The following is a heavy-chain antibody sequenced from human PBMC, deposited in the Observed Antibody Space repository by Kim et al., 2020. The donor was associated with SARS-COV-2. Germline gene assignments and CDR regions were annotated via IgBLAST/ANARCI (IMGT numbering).Heavy chain of an antibody. V-gene: IGHV4-30-2*01. D-gene: IGHD1-20*01. CDR3: ARGWKVSIGITGTFFD. J-gene: IGHJ4*01. Sequence: SETLSLTCAVSGGSISSGGYSWSWIRQPPGKGLEWIGYIYHSGSTYYNPSLKSRVTLSVDRSKNQFSLKLSSVTAADTAVYYCARGWKVSIGITGTFFD. CDR1: GGSISSGGYS. CDR2: IYHSGST.